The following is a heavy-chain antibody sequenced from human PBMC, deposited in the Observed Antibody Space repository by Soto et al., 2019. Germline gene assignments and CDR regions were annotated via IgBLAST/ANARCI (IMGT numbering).Heavy chain of an antibody. D-gene: IGHD3-10*01. CDR3: ARAMVRGKNYYGMDV. V-gene: IGHV5-51*01. Sequence: GESLKISWKGSGYSFTSYWIVWARQMSGKGLEWMGIIYPGDSDTRYSPSFQGQVTISVDKSISTAYLQWSSLKASDTAMYYCARAMVRGKNYYGMDVWGQGTTVTVSS. CDR1: GYSFTSYW. CDR2: IYPGDSDT. J-gene: IGHJ6*02.